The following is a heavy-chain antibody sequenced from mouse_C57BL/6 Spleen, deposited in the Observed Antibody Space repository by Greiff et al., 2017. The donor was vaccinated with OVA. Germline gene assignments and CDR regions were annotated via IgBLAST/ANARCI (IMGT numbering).Heavy chain of an antibody. CDR2: IYPGSGST. J-gene: IGHJ2*01. V-gene: IGHV1-55*01. CDR3: ARAGNYEGVDY. Sequence: QVHVKQSGAELVKPGASVKMSCKASGYTFTSYWITWVKQRPGQGLEWIGDIYPGSGSTNYNEKFKSKATLTVDTSSSTAYMQLSSLTSEDSAVYYCARAGNYEGVDYWGQGTTLTVSS. D-gene: IGHD2-1*01. CDR1: GYTFTSYW.